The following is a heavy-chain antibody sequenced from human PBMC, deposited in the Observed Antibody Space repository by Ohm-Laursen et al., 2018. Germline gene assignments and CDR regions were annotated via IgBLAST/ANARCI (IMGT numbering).Heavy chain of an antibody. CDR3: ARDYGDYYYGMDV. CDR1: GYTFTGYY. V-gene: IGHV1-2*02. Sequence: VSSVKVSCKASGYTFTGYYMHWVRQAPGQGLEWMGWINPNSGGTNYAQKFQGRVTMTRDTSISTAYMELSRLRSDDTAVYYCARDYGDYYYGMDVWGQGTTVTVSS. CDR2: INPNSGGT. D-gene: IGHD3-16*01. J-gene: IGHJ6*02.